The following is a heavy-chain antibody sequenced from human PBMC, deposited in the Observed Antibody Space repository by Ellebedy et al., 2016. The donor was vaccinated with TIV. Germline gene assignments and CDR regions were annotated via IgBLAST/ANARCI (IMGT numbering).Heavy chain of an antibody. Sequence: GESLKISCAASGFTFSSYAMSWVRQAPGKGLEWVSAISGSGGSTYYADSVKGRFTISRDNSKNTLYLQMNSLRAEDTAVYYCAREAAAGIVGGYGMDVWGQGTTVTVSS. J-gene: IGHJ6*02. CDR3: AREAAAGIVGGYGMDV. CDR2: ISGSGGST. V-gene: IGHV3-23*01. CDR1: GFTFSSYA. D-gene: IGHD6-13*01.